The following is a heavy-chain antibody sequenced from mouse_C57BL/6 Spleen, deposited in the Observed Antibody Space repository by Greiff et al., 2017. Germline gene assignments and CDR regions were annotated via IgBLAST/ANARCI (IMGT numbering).Heavy chain of an antibody. CDR1: GFTFSDYY. V-gene: IGHV5-16*01. J-gene: IGHJ1*03. CDR3: ARDYYYGSSYWYFDV. Sequence: EVQRVESEGGLVQPGSSMKLSCTASGFTFSDYYMAWVSQVPEKGLEWVANINYDGSSTYYLDSLKSRFIISRDNAKNILYLRRISLKSEDTATYYCARDYYYGSSYWYFDVWGTGTTVTVSS. CDR2: INYDGSST. D-gene: IGHD1-1*01.